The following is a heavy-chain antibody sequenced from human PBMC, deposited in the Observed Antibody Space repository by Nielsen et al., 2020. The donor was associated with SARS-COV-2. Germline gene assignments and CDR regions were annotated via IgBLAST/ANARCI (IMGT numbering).Heavy chain of an antibody. J-gene: IGHJ5*02. Sequence: SETLSLTCAVHGGSFSGYYWSWIRQPPGKGLEWIGEINHSGSTNYNPSLKSRVTISVDTSKNQFSLKLSSVTAADTAVYYCARTRRGTMTTPYNWFDPWGQGTLVTVSS. CDR2: INHSGST. V-gene: IGHV4-34*01. D-gene: IGHD4-17*01. CDR3: ARTRRGTMTTPYNWFDP. CDR1: GGSFSGYY.